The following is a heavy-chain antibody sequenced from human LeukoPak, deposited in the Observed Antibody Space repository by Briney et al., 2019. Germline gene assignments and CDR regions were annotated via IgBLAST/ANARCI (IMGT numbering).Heavy chain of an antibody. D-gene: IGHD1-1*01. CDR3: ARDQKYNWNDAPLDY. CDR2: IIPIFGPA. J-gene: IGHJ4*02. Sequence: SVKVSCKASGGTFRSYAISWVRQAPGQGLEWMGGIIPIFGPADYAQKFQGRVTITADESTSTAYMERSSLRSEDTAVYYCARDQKYNWNDAPLDYWGQGTLVTVSS. V-gene: IGHV1-69*13. CDR1: GGTFRSYA.